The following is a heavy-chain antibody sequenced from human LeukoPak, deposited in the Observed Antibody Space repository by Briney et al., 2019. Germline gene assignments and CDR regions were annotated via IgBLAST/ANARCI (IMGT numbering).Heavy chain of an antibody. CDR2: INHSGST. J-gene: IGHJ4*02. D-gene: IGHD2-2*01. CDR3: ARERSTSWVDY. V-gene: IGHV4-34*01. Sequence: PSETLSLTCAVYGGSFSGYYWSWIRQPPGKGLEWIGEINHSGSTNYNPSLKSRVTILVDTSKNQFSLKLSSVTAADTAVYYCARERSTSWVDYWGQGTLVTVSS. CDR1: GGSFSGYY.